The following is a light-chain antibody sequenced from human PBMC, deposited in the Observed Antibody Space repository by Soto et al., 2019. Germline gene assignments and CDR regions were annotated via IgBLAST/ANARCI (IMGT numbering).Light chain of an antibody. Sequence: QSVLTQPPSASGTPGQRVTISCSGSSSNIGSDYVYSYQQLPGTVPQLLIYRNNERPSGVPDRFSGSKSGTSASLAISGLRSEDEADYYCAAWDDSLSGVVFGGGTKLTVL. V-gene: IGLV1-47*01. J-gene: IGLJ2*01. CDR2: RNN. CDR3: AAWDDSLSGVV. CDR1: SSNIGSDY.